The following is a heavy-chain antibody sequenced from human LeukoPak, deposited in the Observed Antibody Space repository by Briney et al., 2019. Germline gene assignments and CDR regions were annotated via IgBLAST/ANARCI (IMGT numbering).Heavy chain of an antibody. Sequence: ASVKVSCKASGYTFTDYYMHWVRQAPGQGLEWVGWLNPNSGDTNYAQKFQGRVSMTRDTSISTAYMDLSDLRSDDTAVYYCARGRNIEMTTMSGGSDYWGQGTLVTVSS. V-gene: IGHV1-2*02. J-gene: IGHJ4*02. CDR1: GYTFTDYY. D-gene: IGHD5-24*01. CDR3: ARGRNIEMTTMSGGSDY. CDR2: LNPNSGDT.